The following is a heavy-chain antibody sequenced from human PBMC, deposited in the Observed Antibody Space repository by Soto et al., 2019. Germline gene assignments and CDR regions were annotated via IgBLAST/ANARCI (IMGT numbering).Heavy chain of an antibody. CDR1: GYTFTGYY. V-gene: IGHV1-69*13. J-gene: IGHJ5*02. D-gene: IGHD1-1*01. Sequence: GASVKASCKASGYTFTGYYMHWARQAPGQGLEWMGGIIPIFGTANYAQKFQGRVTITADESTSTAYMELSSLRSEDTAVYYCARWFWNDARGGNWFDPWGQGTLVTVSS. CDR3: ARWFWNDARGGNWFDP. CDR2: IIPIFGTA.